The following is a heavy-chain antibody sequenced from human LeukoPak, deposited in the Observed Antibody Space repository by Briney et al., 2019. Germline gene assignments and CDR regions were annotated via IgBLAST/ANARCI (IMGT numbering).Heavy chain of an antibody. J-gene: IGHJ5*02. CDR3: VRDANPASGELIDDNWFDP. V-gene: IGHV3-21*01. D-gene: IGHD1-7*01. Sequence: GGSLRLSRAASGFVFSTYGMNWVRQAPGKGLEWVSSIGTVSFHRYYTDSVKGRFTISRDNAKNSLFLQMDSLRVEDTAIYYCVRDANPASGELIDDNWFDPWGQGTLVTVSS. CDR2: IGTVSFHR. CDR1: GFVFSTYG.